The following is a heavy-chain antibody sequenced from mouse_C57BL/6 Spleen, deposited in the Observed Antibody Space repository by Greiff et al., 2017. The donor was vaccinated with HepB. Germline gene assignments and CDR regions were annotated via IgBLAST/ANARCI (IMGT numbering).Heavy chain of an antibody. CDR3: ARGDYEGGVFDY. J-gene: IGHJ2*01. Sequence: QVQLKESGPELVKPGASVKISCKASGYAFSSSWMNWVKQRPGKGLEWIGRIYPGDGDTNYNGKFKGKATLTADKSSSTAYMQLSSLTSEDSAVDFWARGDYEGGVFDYWGQGTTLTVAS. V-gene: IGHV1-82*01. CDR2: IYPGDGDT. D-gene: IGHD2-4*01. CDR1: GYAFSSSW.